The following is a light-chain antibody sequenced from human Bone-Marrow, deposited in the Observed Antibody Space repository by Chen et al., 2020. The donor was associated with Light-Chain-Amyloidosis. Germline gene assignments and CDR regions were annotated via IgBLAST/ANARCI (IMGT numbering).Light chain of an antibody. CDR2: RDT. J-gene: IGLJ2*01. Sequence: SYYLTQPPSVSVAPRQTARIPCPGDDFPTKYAYWYQQKPGQAPVLVIHRDTERPSGISERFSGSSSGTTATLTISGVQAEDEADYHCQSADSSGTYEVIFGGGTKLIVL. V-gene: IGLV3-25*03. CDR1: DFPTKY. CDR3: QSADSSGTYEVI.